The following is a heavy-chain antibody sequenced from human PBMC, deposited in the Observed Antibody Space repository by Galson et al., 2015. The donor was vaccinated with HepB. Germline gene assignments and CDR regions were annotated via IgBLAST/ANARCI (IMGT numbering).Heavy chain of an antibody. J-gene: IGHJ4*02. V-gene: IGHV3-30*02. D-gene: IGHD2-2*01. CDR1: GFTFSSYG. CDR2: IRYDGSNK. CDR3: AKNVPAAMVLDY. Sequence: SLRLSCAASGFTFSSYGMHWVRQAPGKGLEWVAFIRYDGSNKYYADSVKGRFTISRDNSKNTLYLQMSSLRAEDTAVYYCAKNVPAAMVLDYWGQGTLVTVSS.